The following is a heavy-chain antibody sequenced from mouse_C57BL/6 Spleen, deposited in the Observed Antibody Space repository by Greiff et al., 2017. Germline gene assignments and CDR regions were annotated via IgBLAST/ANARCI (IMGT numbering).Heavy chain of an antibody. Sequence: EVQLVESGGGLVKPGGSLKLSCAASGFTFSDYGMHWVRQAPEKGLEWVAYISSGSSTIYYADTVKGRFTISRDNAKNTLFLQMTSLRSEGTAMYYCARLPHWDLYFDYWGQGTTLTVYS. J-gene: IGHJ2*01. V-gene: IGHV5-17*01. CDR2: ISSGSSTI. D-gene: IGHD4-1*01. CDR3: ARLPHWDLYFDY. CDR1: GFTFSDYG.